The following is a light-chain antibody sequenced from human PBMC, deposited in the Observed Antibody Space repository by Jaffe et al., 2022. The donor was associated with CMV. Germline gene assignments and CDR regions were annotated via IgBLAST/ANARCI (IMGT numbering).Light chain of an antibody. CDR1: QSVGNY. CDR3: QQSQATPPT. CDR2: NVF. Sequence: DIRMTQSPSSLSASVGDRVTITCRASQSVGNYLNWYLQKPGKAPKLLIFNVFNLQSGVPSRFSGSGSGTEFTLTISSLQPEDFATFYCQQSQATPPTFGQGTKVEIK. V-gene: IGKV1-39*01. J-gene: IGKJ1*01.